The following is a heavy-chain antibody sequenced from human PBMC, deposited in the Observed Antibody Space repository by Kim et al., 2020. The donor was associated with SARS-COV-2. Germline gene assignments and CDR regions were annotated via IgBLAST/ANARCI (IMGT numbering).Heavy chain of an antibody. CDR3: ARENPVGAHLTMKYNWFDP. J-gene: IGHJ5*02. CDR1: GYTFTSYG. CDR2: ISAYNGNT. Sequence: ASVKVSCKASGYTFTSYGISWVRQAPGQGLEWMGWISAYNGNTNYAQKLQGRVTMTTDTSTSTAYMELRSLRSDDTAVYYCARENPVGAHLTMKYNWFDPWGQGTLVTVSS. V-gene: IGHV1-18*01. D-gene: IGHD1-26*01.